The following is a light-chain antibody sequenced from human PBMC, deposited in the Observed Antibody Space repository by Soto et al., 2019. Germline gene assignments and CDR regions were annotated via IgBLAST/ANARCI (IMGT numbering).Light chain of an antibody. CDR2: DAS. J-gene: IGKJ1*01. CDR3: QQYNSELPWT. CDR1: QSISSW. Sequence: DIQMTQSPSTLSASVGDRVTITCRASQSISSWLAWYQQKPGKAPKLLIYDASSVESGVPSRFSGSGSGTEFTLTISSLQPDDFATYYCQQYNSELPWTFGQGTKVEIK. V-gene: IGKV1-5*01.